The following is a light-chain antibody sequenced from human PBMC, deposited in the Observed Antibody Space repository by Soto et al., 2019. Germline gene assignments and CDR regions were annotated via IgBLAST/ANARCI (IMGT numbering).Light chain of an antibody. J-gene: IGLJ1*01. V-gene: IGLV2-11*01. CDR1: SSDLGAYKY. CDR2: DVN. Sequence: QSALTQPRSVSGSPGQSVTISCTGTSSDLGAYKYVSWHQQHPGRAPKVMIYDVNKRPSGVPDRFSGSKSGNTASLTISGLQAEDEADYHCCSYAGNSYVFGTGTKLTDL. CDR3: CSYAGNSYV.